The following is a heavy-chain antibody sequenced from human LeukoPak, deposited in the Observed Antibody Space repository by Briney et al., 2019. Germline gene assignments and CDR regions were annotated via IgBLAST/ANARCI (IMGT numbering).Heavy chain of an antibody. Sequence: ASVKVSCKTSGYSFILYGISWVRQAPGQGPEWMGWISTSTGDTKYTQKFQGRVTLTTDTSTSTAYMELSSLRSDDTAVYYCARFPRSSSSMDVWGKGTTVTISS. D-gene: IGHD6-13*01. CDR3: ARFPRSSSSMDV. V-gene: IGHV1-18*01. CDR2: ISTSTGDT. J-gene: IGHJ6*03. CDR1: GYSFILYG.